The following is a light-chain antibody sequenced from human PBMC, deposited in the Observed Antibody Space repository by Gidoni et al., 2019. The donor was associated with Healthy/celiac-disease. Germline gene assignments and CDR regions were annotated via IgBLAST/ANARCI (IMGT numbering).Light chain of an antibody. Sequence: SSELTQDPPVSVALGQTVRITCPGDSLRSYYASWYQQKPGQAPVLVIYGKNNRPSGIPDRFSGSSSGNTASLTITGAQAEDEADCYCNSRDSSGNLVVFGGGTKLTVL. CDR2: GKN. J-gene: IGLJ2*01. CDR1: SLRSYY. V-gene: IGLV3-19*01. CDR3: NSRDSSGNLVV.